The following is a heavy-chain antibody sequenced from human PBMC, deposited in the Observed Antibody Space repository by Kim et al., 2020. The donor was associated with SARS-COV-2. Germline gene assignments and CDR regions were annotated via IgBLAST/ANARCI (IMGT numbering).Heavy chain of an antibody. Sequence: QKFQGRVTITADKSTSTAYMELSSLRSEDTAVYYCARDPSLYGSGSYSPHWGQGTLVTVSS. V-gene: IGHV1-69*04. CDR3: ARDPSLYGSGSYSPH. J-gene: IGHJ4*02. D-gene: IGHD1-26*01.